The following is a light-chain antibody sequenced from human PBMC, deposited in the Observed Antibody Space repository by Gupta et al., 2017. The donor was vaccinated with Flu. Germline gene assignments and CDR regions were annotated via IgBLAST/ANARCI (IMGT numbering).Light chain of an antibody. V-gene: IGLV1-40*01. CDR1: RTNIGAGGD. Sequence: VAISCSGTRTNIGAGGDPHWYQHLPGAAPKLLIFGCSNRPTGGPDRFSGTQSDTSGSLTITGLQAEDAGDYCCQSDDNIRTAWVFGGGTKLTVL. J-gene: IGLJ3*02. CDR2: GCS. CDR3: QSDDNIRTAWV.